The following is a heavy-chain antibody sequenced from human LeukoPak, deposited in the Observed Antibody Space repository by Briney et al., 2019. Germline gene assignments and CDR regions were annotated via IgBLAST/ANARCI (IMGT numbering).Heavy chain of an antibody. CDR3: ARGQQLTPDAFDI. CDR1: GGSISSGGYY. CDR2: IYHSGST. V-gene: IGHV4-30-2*01. Sequence: PSQTLSLTCTVSGGSISSGGYYWSWIRQPPGKGLEWIGYIYHSGSTYYNPSLKSRVTISVDRSKNQLSLKLSSVTAADTAVYYCARGQQLTPDAFDIWGQGTMVTVSS. D-gene: IGHD6-13*01. J-gene: IGHJ3*02.